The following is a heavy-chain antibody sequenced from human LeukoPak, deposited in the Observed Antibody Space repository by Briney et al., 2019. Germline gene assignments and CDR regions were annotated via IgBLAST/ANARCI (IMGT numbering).Heavy chain of an antibody. D-gene: IGHD2-21*01. V-gene: IGHV3-72*01. J-gene: IGHJ4*02. CDR1: GFTFSDHC. CDR3: VRVVHITANYPFDY. Sequence: GGSLRLSCAASGFTFSDHCMDWVRLAPGKGLEWVGLTRNKANSYTTEYAASVKGRFTISRDDSQNSLYLQMNSLKSEDTAVYYCVRVVHITANYPFDYWGQGTLVTVSS. CDR2: TRNKANSYTT.